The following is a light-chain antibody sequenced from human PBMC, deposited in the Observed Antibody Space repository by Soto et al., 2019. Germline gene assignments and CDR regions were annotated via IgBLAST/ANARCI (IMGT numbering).Light chain of an antibody. V-gene: IGLV2-11*01. CDR1: SSDVGGFNS. CDR3: CSYAGSNTLI. CDR2: DVN. Sequence: QSALTQPRSVSGSPGQSVTISCTGTSSDVGGFNSVSWYQQHPGKAPKLMIYDVNKWPSGVPDRFSASKSGNTASLTVSGLQAEDEADYYCCSYAGSNTLIFGGGTQLTVL. J-gene: IGLJ2*01.